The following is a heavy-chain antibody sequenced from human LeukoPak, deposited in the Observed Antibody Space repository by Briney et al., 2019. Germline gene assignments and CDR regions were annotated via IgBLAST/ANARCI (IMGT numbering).Heavy chain of an antibody. CDR2: IKQDGSEK. CDR1: GFTFSSYW. Sequence: PGGSLRLSCAASGFTFSSYWMSWVRQAPGKGLEWVANIKQDGSEKYYVDSVKGRFTISRDNAKNSLYLQMNSLRAEDTAVYYCARCGPSSSWYRGDNWFEPWGQGTLVTVSS. J-gene: IGHJ5*02. V-gene: IGHV3-7*01. D-gene: IGHD6-13*01. CDR3: ARCGPSSSWYRGDNWFEP.